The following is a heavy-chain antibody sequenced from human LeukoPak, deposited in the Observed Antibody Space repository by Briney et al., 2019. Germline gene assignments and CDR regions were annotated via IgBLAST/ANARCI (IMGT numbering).Heavy chain of an antibody. V-gene: IGHV4-61*02. Sequence: PSQTLSLTCTVSGGSISSGSYYWSWIRQPAGKGPEWIGRIYTSGSTNYNPSLKSRVTISVDTSKNQFSLKLSSVTAADTAVYYCAREVAVYYYYMDVWGKGTTVTVSS. J-gene: IGHJ6*03. CDR1: GGSISSGSYY. CDR3: AREVAVYYYYMDV. D-gene: IGHD6-19*01. CDR2: IYTSGST.